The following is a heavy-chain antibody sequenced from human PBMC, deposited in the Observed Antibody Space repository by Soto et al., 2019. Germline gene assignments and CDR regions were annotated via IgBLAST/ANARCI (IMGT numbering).Heavy chain of an antibody. CDR2: IYYSGNT. V-gene: IGHV4-39*01. J-gene: IGHJ4*02. D-gene: IGHD4-17*01. CDR1: GGSISRSSYF. Sequence: SETLSLTCTVSGGSISRSSYFWGWIRQPPGKGLEWIGSIYYSGNTYYNPSLKSRVTISVDTSKSQFSLKLSSVTAADTAVYYGARHDYGGFGLWGQGTLVIVAS. CDR3: ARHDYGGFGL.